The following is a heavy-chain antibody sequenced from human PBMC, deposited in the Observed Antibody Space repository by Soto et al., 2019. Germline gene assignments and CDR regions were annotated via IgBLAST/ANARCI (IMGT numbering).Heavy chain of an antibody. V-gene: IGHV3-23*01. J-gene: IGHJ6*03. D-gene: IGHD2-2*01. CDR3: AKGPLGYCSSTSCFDYYYYMDV. CDR2: ISGSGGST. CDR1: GFTFSSYA. Sequence: PGGSLRLSCAASGFTFSSYAMSWVRQAPGKGLEWVSAISGSGGSTYYADSVKGRFTISRDNSKNTLYLQMNSLRAEDTAVYYCAKGPLGYCSSTSCFDYYYYMDVWGKGTTVPVSS.